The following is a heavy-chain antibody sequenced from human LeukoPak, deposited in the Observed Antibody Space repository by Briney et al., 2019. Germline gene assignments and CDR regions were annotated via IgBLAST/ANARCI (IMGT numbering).Heavy chain of an antibody. CDR3: ARTVMITFGEVIGPFDI. CDR2: ISSSSSYI. CDR1: GFTFSSYS. V-gene: IGHV3-21*01. D-gene: IGHD3-16*02. J-gene: IGHJ3*02. Sequence: GGSLRLSCAPSGFTFSSYSMNWVRQAPGKGLEWVSSISSSSSYIYYADSVKGRFTISRDNAKNSLYLQMNSLRAEDTAVYYCARTVMITFGEVIGPFDIRGQGTMVTVSS.